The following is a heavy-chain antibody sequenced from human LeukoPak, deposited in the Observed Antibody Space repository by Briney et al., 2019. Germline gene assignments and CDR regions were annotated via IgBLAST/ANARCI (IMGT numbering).Heavy chain of an antibody. J-gene: IGHJ3*02. CDR3: ARAHPRSGRGTGNAFDI. CDR2: IKQDGSEK. D-gene: IGHD3-10*01. CDR1: GFTFSSYW. Sequence: PGGSLRLSCAASGFTFSSYWMSWVRQAPGKGLEWVANIKQDGSEKYYVDSVKGRFTISRDNAKNSLYLQMNSLRAEDTAVYYCARAHPRSGRGTGNAFDIWGQGTMVTVSS. V-gene: IGHV3-7*01.